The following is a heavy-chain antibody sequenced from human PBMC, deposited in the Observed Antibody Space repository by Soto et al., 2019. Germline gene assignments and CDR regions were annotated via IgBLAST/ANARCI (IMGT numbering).Heavy chain of an antibody. CDR3: ARPDYRDYVMFRF. CDR1: GGSISSYY. V-gene: IGHV4-59*01. J-gene: IGHJ4*02. Sequence: SETLSLTCTVSGGSISSYYWSWIRQPPGKGLEWIGYIYDSGNTNYNPSLKSRVTISVDTSKNQFSLKLTSVTAADTAVYYCARPDYRDYVMFRFWGQGALVTVSS. CDR2: IYDSGNT. D-gene: IGHD4-17*01.